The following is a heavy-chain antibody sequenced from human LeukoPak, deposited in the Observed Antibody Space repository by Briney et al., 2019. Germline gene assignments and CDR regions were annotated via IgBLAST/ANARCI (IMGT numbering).Heavy chain of an antibody. V-gene: IGHV4-4*02. CDR3: ARDRCSGGSCYLDY. D-gene: IGHD2-15*01. J-gene: IGHJ4*02. CDR2: IHKSGST. CDR1: LDSTTSNF. Sequence: SETLSLTCTVSLDSTTSNFWSWVRQPPGKGLEWIGEIHKSGSTNYNPSLQSRVTISIDRSKNQIALELSSVAAEDTAVYYCARDRCSGGSCYLDYWGQGTLVTVST.